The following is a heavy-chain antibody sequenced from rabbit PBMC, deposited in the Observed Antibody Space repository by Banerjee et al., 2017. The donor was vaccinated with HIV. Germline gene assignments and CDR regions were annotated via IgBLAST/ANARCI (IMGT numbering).Heavy chain of an antibody. V-gene: IGHV1S45*01. J-gene: IGHJ4*01. CDR3: ARDLAGVIGWNFNL. CDR2: IYAGSSGST. D-gene: IGHD4-1*01. Sequence: QEQLEESGGDLVKPEGSLTLTCTASGFSFSNKYVMSWVRQAPGKGLEWIACIYAGSSGSTYYASWAKGRFTISRTSSTTVTLQMTSLTAADTATYLCARDLAGVIGWNFNLWGPGTLVTVS. CDR1: GFSFSNKYV.